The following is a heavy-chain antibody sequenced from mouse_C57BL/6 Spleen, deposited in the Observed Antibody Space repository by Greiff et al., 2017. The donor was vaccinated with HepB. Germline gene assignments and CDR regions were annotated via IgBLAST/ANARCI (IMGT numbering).Heavy chain of an antibody. Sequence: VQLKESGPGLVKPSPSLSLTCSVTGYSITSGYYWNWIRQFPGNKLEWMGYISYDGSNNYNPSLKNRISITRDTSTNQFFLKLNSVTTEDTATYDCARGLGCGNRAWFAYWGQGTLVTVSA. CDR3: ARGLGCGNRAWFAY. CDR1: GYSITSGYY. D-gene: IGHD2-1*01. CDR2: ISYDGSN. J-gene: IGHJ3*01. V-gene: IGHV3-6*01.